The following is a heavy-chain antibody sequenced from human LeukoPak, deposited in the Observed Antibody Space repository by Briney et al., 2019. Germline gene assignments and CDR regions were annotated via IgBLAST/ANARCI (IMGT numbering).Heavy chain of an antibody. CDR3: AKSNGYGLVDI. J-gene: IGHJ3*02. D-gene: IGHD3-10*01. CDR1: GGSFSGYY. Sequence: SETLSLTCAVSGGSFSGYYWNWIRQSPGKGLEWIGEINHSGSTHYNPSLKSRVTISVDTSRNQFSLRLNSVTAADTAVYYCAKSNGYGLVDIWGQGTMVTVSS. V-gene: IGHV4-34*01. CDR2: INHSGST.